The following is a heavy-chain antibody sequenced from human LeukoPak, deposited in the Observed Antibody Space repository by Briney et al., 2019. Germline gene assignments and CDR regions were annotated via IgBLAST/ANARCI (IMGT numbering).Heavy chain of an antibody. D-gene: IGHD5-18*01. CDR1: GASIRSSTFD. Sequence: PSETLSLTCTVSGASIRSSTFDWGWIRQPPGKGLEWIGSIYYNGGTYYNRSLKSRLTISVDTSKNQFSLMLTSVTAADTAVYFCARQPANTAAFDIWAPGTMVTVS. J-gene: IGHJ3*02. V-gene: IGHV4-39*01. CDR3: ARQPANTAAFDI. CDR2: IYYNGGT.